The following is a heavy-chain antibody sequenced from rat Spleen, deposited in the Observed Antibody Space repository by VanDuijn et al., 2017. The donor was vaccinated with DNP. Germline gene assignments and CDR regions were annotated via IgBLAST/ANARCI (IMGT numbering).Heavy chain of an antibody. D-gene: IGHD4-3*01. CDR3: TRPLSRGTGYFDY. V-gene: IGHV2-1*01. J-gene: IGHJ2*01. CDR1: GFSLTSHS. CDR2: MWSGGTT. Sequence: QVQLKESGPGLVQPSQTLSLTCTVSGFSLTSHSVSWVRQPPGKGLAWMGTMWSGGTTDYDPALKPRLSINRDTSKSQVFLKMNSLQTDDTAIYYCTRPLSRGTGYFDYWGQGVMVTVSS.